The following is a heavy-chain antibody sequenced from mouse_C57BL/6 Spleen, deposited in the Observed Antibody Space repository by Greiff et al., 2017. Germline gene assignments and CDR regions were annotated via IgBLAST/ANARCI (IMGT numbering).Heavy chain of an antibody. CDR2: IYPRDGST. D-gene: IGHD1-1*01. V-gene: IGHV1-78*01. CDR3: AREGYYGSSRYWYFDV. CDR1: GYTFTDHT. Sequence: QVQLQQSYAELVKPGASVKISCKVSGYTFTDHTIHWMKQRPEQGLEWIGYIYPRDGSTKYNEKFKGKATLTADKSSSTAYMQLNSLTSEDSAVYFCAREGYYGSSRYWYFDVWGTGTTVTVSS. J-gene: IGHJ1*03.